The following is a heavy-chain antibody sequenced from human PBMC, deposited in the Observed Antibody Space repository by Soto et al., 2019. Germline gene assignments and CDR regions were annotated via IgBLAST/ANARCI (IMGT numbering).Heavy chain of an antibody. CDR2: IYSGGST. Sequence: EVQLVESGGGLVQTGGSLRLSCAVSGFTVSSNYMSWVRQAPGKGLEWVSIIYSGGSTYYADSVKGRFTISRDNSKNTVYLQMNSLRPEDTALYYCTKSYSGYDPFDNWGQGTLVTVSS. J-gene: IGHJ4*02. CDR3: TKSYSGYDPFDN. V-gene: IGHV3-66*01. D-gene: IGHD5-12*01. CDR1: GFTVSSNY.